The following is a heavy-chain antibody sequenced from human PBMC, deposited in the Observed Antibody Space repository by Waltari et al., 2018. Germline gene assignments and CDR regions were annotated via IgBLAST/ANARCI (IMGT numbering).Heavy chain of an antibody. CDR2: ITPRNGET. V-gene: IGHV1-2*02. D-gene: IGHD4-4*01. CDR1: GYTFSAYY. CDR3: AREGSHLTTVNDY. J-gene: IGHJ4*02. Sequence: LVQSGAEVKKPGASVRVSCKTSGYTFSAYYIHWVRQAPGQGLEWMGWITPRNGETKYTRKLPGRVTMTRDTSINTAYMELSSLIFDDTAVYYCAREGSHLTTVNDYWGQGTLVIVSS.